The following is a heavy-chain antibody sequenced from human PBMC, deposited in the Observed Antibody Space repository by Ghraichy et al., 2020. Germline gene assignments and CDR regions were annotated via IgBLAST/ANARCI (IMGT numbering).Heavy chain of an antibody. Sequence: ASVKVSCKASGYTFTGYYMHWVRQAPGQGLEWMGRINPNSGGTNYAQKFQGRVTMTRDTSISTAYMELSRLRSDDTAVYYCARDPWAHDYGDYGLLDYWGQGTLVTVSS. CDR1: GYTFTGYY. D-gene: IGHD4-17*01. J-gene: IGHJ4*02. CDR2: INPNSGGT. CDR3: ARDPWAHDYGDYGLLDY. V-gene: IGHV1-2*06.